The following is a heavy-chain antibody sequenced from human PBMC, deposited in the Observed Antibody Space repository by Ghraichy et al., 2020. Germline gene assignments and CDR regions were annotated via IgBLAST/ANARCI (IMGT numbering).Heavy chain of an antibody. V-gene: IGHV3-23*01. D-gene: IGHD4-23*01. J-gene: IGHJ4*02. CDR2: ISGSGGST. Sequence: GASLRLSCAASGFTFSSYAMSWVRQAPGKGLEWVSAISGSGGSTYYADSVKGRFTISRDNSKNTLYLQMNSLRAEDTAVYYCAKDTGATVVTPVDYWGQGTLVTVSS. CDR3: AKDTGATVVTPVDY. CDR1: GFTFSSYA.